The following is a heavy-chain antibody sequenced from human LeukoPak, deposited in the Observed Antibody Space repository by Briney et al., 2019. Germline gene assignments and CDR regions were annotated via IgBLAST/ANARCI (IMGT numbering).Heavy chain of an antibody. CDR1: GFTFSDYY. V-gene: IGHV3-11*01. Sequence: AGGSLRLSCAVSGFTFSDYYMSWIRQAPGKGLEWVSYISSSGSTIYYADSVKGRFTISRDNAKNSLYLQMNSLRAEDTAVYYCAREGSSGYYYDYWGQGTLVTVSS. D-gene: IGHD3-22*01. J-gene: IGHJ4*02. CDR3: AREGSSGYYYDY. CDR2: ISSSGSTI.